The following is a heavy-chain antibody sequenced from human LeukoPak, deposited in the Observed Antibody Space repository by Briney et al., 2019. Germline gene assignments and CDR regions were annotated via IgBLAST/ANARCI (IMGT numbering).Heavy chain of an antibody. D-gene: IGHD4-23*01. Sequence: SVKVSCKASGGTFSSYAISWVRQAPGQGLEWMGGIIPIFGTADYAQKFQGRVTITADESTSTAYMELSSLRSEDTAVYYCARGWLAETTVVTPYNYWGQGTLVTVSS. CDR1: GGTFSSYA. CDR3: ARGWLAETTVVTPYNY. V-gene: IGHV1-69*01. J-gene: IGHJ4*02. CDR2: IIPIFGTA.